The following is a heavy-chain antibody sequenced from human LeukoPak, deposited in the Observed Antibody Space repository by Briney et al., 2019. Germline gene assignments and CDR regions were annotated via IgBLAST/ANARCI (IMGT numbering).Heavy chain of an antibody. D-gene: IGHD6-19*01. J-gene: IGHJ4*02. CDR2: IKQDGSEK. CDR3: TRVVEQWLVGD. Sequence: GGSLRLSCAASGFTFSSYWMSWVRQAPGKGLEWVANIKQDGSEKYYVDSVKGRSTISRDNAKNSLYLQMNSLRAEDTAVYYCTRVVEQWLVGDWGQGTLVTVSS. CDR1: GFTFSSYW. V-gene: IGHV3-7*03.